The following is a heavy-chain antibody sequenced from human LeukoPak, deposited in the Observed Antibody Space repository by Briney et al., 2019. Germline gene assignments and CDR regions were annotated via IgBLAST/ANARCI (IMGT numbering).Heavy chain of an antibody. CDR2: IYYIGST. CDR1: GGSISSYY. CDR3: ARPREQWLGNDAFDM. V-gene: IGHV4-59*01. D-gene: IGHD6-19*01. J-gene: IGHJ3*02. Sequence: SETLSLTCSVSGGSISSYYWSWIRQPPGKGLEWIGYIYYIGSTNCNPSLRSRVTISIDTSKNQFSLKLSSVTAADTAVYYCARPREQWLGNDAFDMWGQGTMVTVSS.